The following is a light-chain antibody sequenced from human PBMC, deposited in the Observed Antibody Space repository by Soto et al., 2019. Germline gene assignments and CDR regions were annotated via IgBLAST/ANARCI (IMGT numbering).Light chain of an antibody. Sequence: QSALTQPASVSGSPGQSITISCTGTTGDVGGYNYVSWYQQHPGKAPKLMIFEVSNRPSGVSDRFSGSKSGNTASLTISGLQAEDEADYYCCSYTPSSTRVFGTGTKLT. J-gene: IGLJ1*01. CDR3: CSYTPSSTRV. CDR1: TGDVGGYNY. V-gene: IGLV2-14*01. CDR2: EVS.